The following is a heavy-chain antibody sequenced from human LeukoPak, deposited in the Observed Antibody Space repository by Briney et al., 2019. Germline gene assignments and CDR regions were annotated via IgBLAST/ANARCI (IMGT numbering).Heavy chain of an antibody. CDR3: ARDGAAVTRGTRPKYFDY. CDR1: GGTFSSYA. D-gene: IGHD4-17*01. V-gene: IGHV1-69*05. Sequence: ASVKVSCKASGGTFSSYAISWVRQAPGQGLEWMGGIIPIFGTANYAQKFQGRVTITTDESTSTAYMELSSLGSEDTAVYYCARDGAAVTRGTRPKYFDYWGQGTLVTVSS. J-gene: IGHJ4*02. CDR2: IIPIFGTA.